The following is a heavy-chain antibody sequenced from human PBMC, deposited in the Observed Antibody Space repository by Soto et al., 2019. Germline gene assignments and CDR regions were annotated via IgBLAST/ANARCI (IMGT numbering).Heavy chain of an antibody. CDR1: GGSISSYY. V-gene: IGHV4-59*08. D-gene: IGHD6-13*01. J-gene: IGHJ4*02. Sequence: SETLSLTCTVSGGSISSYYWSWIRQPPGKGLEWIGYIYYSGNTNYNPSLKSRVTISVDTSKNQFSLKLSSVTAADTAVYYCARRYSSSWYFDSWGQGTLVTVS. CDR2: IYYSGNT. CDR3: ARRYSSSWYFDS.